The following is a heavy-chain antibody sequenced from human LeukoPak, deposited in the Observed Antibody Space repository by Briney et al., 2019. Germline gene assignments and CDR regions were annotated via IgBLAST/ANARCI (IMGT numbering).Heavy chain of an antibody. CDR1: GFTFCDYA. Sequence: PGGSLRLSCTASGFTFCDYAMTWVRQAPGKGLEWVGFIRSKIYGGTPEYAGCVKGKLTIAREDSKGIAYLQMNGLKTEDTAVYYCTRDQTPYYWGQGTLVTVSS. CDR3: TRDQTPYY. J-gene: IGHJ4*02. V-gene: IGHV3-49*04. CDR2: IRSKIYGGTP.